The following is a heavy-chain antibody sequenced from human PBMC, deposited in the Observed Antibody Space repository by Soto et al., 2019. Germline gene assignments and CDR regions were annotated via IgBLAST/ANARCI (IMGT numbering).Heavy chain of an antibody. CDR1: GGSISSSNC. D-gene: IGHD5-12*01. Sequence: QVQLQESGPGLVKPSGTLSLTCAVSGGSISSSNCWSWVRQPPGKGLEWIGEIYHSGSTNDNPSLKRRVTISVDKSKNQFSLKLSSVTAADTAVYYCARGRDGYNLPFDYWGQGTLVTVSS. V-gene: IGHV4-4*02. J-gene: IGHJ4*02. CDR2: IYHSGST. CDR3: ARGRDGYNLPFDY.